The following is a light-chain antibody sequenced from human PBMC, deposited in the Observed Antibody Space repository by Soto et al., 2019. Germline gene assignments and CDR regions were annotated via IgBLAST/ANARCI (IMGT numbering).Light chain of an antibody. Sequence: QSALTQPASVSGSPGQSITISCTGTSTDIGTYDHVSWYQQYPGKVPQLIIYEVSNRPSGLSSRFSGSKSGNAASLTISGLQVEDEADYYCCSYTTGSTLVFGTGTKLTVL. CDR2: EVS. J-gene: IGLJ1*01. CDR1: STDIGTYDH. CDR3: CSYTTGSTLV. V-gene: IGLV2-14*01.